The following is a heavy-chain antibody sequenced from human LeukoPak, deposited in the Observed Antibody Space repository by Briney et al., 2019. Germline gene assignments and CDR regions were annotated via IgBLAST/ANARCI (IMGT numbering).Heavy chain of an antibody. D-gene: IGHD5-18*01. CDR3: ARERRNTPMDV. V-gene: IGHV3-30*03. CDR2: ISYDGSNK. CDR1: GFTFSNYG. Sequence: PGGSLRLSCAASGFTFSNYGMHWVRQAPGKGLEWVAVISYDGSNKYYADSVKGRFAISRDNSKNTLYLQMNSLRAEDTALYYCARERRNTPMDVWGQGTTVTVSS. J-gene: IGHJ6*02.